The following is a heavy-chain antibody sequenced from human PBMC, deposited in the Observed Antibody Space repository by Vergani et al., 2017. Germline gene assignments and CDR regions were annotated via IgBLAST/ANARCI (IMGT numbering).Heavy chain of an antibody. Sequence: QVQLVESGGGVVQPGRSLRLSCAASGFTFSGFGMHWVRQAPGKGLEWVAVIWYDGSNKYYGDSVKGLITISRDNSKNTLYLQMNSLRAEDTAVAYCARDPPEIRFLGASYMDVWGKGTTVAVSS. CDR1: GFTFSGFG. CDR2: IWYDGSNK. D-gene: IGHD3-3*01. V-gene: IGHV3-33*01. CDR3: ARDPPEIRFLGASYMDV. J-gene: IGHJ6*03.